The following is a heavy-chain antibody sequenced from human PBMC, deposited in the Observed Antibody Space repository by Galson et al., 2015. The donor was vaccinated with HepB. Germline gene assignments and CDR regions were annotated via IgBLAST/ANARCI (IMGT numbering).Heavy chain of an antibody. J-gene: IGHJ5*02. CDR3: ARGALVVVVGATQNNWFDP. V-gene: IGHV1-18*01. Sequence: SVKVSCKASGYTFSSYSITWVRQAPGQGLEWMGWISAYNRDTNYAQKFQGRVTMTTDTSTSTAYMELRSLRSDDTAVYFRARGALVVVVGATQNNWFDPWGQGTLVTVSS. CDR1: GYTFSSYS. CDR2: ISAYNRDT. D-gene: IGHD2-15*01.